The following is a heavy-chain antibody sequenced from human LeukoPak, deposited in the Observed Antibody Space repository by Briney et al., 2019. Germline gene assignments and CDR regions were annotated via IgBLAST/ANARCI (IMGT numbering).Heavy chain of an antibody. V-gene: IGHV1-2*02. Sequence: ASVKVSCKASGYTFIGYYIHWVRRAPGQGLEWMGWINPNSGGTNYAQKFQGRVTMTRDTSISTAYMQLSRLRSDDTAVYYCARERRGLRYFDWLHYDYWGQGTLVTVSS. CDR2: INPNSGGT. CDR3: ARERRGLRYFDWLHYDY. CDR1: GYTFIGYY. D-gene: IGHD3-9*01. J-gene: IGHJ4*02.